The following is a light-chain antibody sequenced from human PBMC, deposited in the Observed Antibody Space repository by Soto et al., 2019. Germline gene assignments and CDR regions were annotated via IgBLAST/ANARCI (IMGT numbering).Light chain of an antibody. CDR1: SSDVGGTNY. CDR2: DVN. CDR3: CSHAGSYTFV. Sequence: QSALTQPRSVSGSPGQSVTISCTGTSSDVGGTNYVSWYQQHPGKAPKVMIYDVNKRPSGVPDRFSGSKSGNTASLTISGLQAEDEAEYYCCSHAGSYTFVFGGGTKLAVL. V-gene: IGLV2-11*01. J-gene: IGLJ2*01.